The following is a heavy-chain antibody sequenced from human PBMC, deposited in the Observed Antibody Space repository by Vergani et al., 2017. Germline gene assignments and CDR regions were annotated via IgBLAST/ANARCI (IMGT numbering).Heavy chain of an antibody. CDR3: ARGPNLGYCSGGSCYQEFDY. CDR2: TRNKANSYTT. CDR1: GFTFSDHY. J-gene: IGHJ4*02. V-gene: IGHV3-72*01. D-gene: IGHD2-15*01. Sequence: EVQLVESGGGLVQPGGSLRLSCAASGFTFSDHYMDWVRQAPGKGLEWVGRTRNKANSYTTEYAASVKGRFTISRDDSKNSLYLQMNSLKTEDTAVYYCARGPNLGYCSGGSCYQEFDYGGQGTLVTVSS.